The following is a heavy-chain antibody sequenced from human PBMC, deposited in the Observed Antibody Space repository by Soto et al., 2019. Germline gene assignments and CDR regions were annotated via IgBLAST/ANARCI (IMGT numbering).Heavy chain of an antibody. J-gene: IGHJ4*02. V-gene: IGHV3-48*03. CDR3: ASNNWNYVRDY. CDR2: ISSSGSTI. CDR1: GFTFSSYE. D-gene: IGHD1-7*01. Sequence: VQLVESGGGLVQPGGSLRLSCAASGFTFSSYEMNWVRQAPGKGLEWVSYISSSGSTIYYADSVKGRFTISRDNAKNSLYLQMNSLRAEDTAVYYCASNNWNYVRDYWGQGTLVTVSS.